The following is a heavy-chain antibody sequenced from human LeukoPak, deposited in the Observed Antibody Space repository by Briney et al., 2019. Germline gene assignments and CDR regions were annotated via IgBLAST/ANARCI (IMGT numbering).Heavy chain of an antibody. CDR3: ARSGGYSYGYYPDY. J-gene: IGHJ4*02. CDR1: GFTFSSYG. D-gene: IGHD5-18*01. Sequence: GGSLRLSCAASGFTFSSYGMSWVRQAPGKGLEWVSALSGSGGSTYYADSVKGRFTISRDNSKNTLYLQMNSLGAEDTAVYYCARSGGYSYGYYPDYWGQGTLVTVSS. CDR2: LSGSGGST. V-gene: IGHV3-23*01.